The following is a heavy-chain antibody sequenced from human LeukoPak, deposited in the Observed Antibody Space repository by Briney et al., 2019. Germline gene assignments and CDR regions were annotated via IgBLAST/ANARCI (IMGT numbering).Heavy chain of an antibody. CDR1: GYTFTSYG. CDR3: GRDSWVPGYPDY. Sequence: ASVKVSCKASGYTFTSYGISWVRQAAGQGLEWMGWISAYNGTTNSAQKFQDRVTMTTHTSTSTAYMERRSLRSDDTAVYYCGRDSWVPGYPDYWGQGTQVTVSS. CDR2: ISAYNGTT. D-gene: IGHD3-9*01. J-gene: IGHJ4*02. V-gene: IGHV1-18*04.